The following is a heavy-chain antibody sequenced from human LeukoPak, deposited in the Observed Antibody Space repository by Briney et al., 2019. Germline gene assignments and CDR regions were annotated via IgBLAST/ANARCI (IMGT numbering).Heavy chain of an antibody. CDR1: GFTFSRYA. CDR2: ISYDGSNT. V-gene: IGHV3-30-3*01. D-gene: IGHD6-19*01. Sequence: PGGSLRRTCAAYGFTFSRYAMHWVRHAPGNVLEWVEVISYDGSNTYYADSVKGRFTISRDNSKNTLHLQMNSLRAEDTAVYYCARDNGVTAVAGHFDYWGQGTLVTVSS. J-gene: IGHJ4*02. CDR3: ARDNGVTAVAGHFDY.